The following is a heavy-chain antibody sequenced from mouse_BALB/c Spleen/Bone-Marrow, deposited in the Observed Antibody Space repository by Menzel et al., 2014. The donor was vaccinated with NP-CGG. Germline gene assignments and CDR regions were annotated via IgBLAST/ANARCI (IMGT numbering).Heavy chain of an antibody. V-gene: IGHV5-9-3*01. CDR1: GFTFSSYA. Sequence: EVKLMESGGGLVKPGGSLKLSCAASGFTFSSYAMSWVRQTPEKRLEWVATISSGGSYTYYPDSVKGRFTISRDNAKNTLYLQRSSLRSEDTAMYYCARHDGYYAMDYWGQGTSVTVSS. D-gene: IGHD2-3*01. CDR3: ARHDGYYAMDY. CDR2: ISSGGSYT. J-gene: IGHJ4*01.